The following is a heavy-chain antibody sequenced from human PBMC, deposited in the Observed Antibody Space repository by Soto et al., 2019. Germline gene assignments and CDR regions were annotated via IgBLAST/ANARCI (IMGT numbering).Heavy chain of an antibody. CDR1: GFTFNNSG. J-gene: IGHJ6*02. CDR2: ISCDGSDK. D-gene: IGHD5-12*01. V-gene: IGHV3-30*18. CDR3: VKDRVPGAYGHYYGMDV. Sequence: GGSLRLSCRVSGFTFNNSGMHWVRQAPGKGLEWMAVISCDGSDKYYADFVKGRVIISRDNSENTLNLEMNSLRAEDTATYYCVKDRVPGAYGHYYGMDVWGQGTTVTVSS.